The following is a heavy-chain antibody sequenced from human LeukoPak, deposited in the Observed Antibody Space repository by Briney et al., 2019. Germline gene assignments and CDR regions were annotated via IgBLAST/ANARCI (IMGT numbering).Heavy chain of an antibody. Sequence: SETLSLTCAVSDDSIRSSAYYWGWIRQPPGKGLEWSGSIYYSGSTYYNPSLKSRVTISIDTSKNQFSLKLSSMTAADTAVYYCASEPYGSGSFLGAFDIWGQGTMVTVSS. D-gene: IGHD3-10*01. CDR3: ASEPYGSGSFLGAFDI. V-gene: IGHV4-39*01. CDR1: DDSIRSSAYY. J-gene: IGHJ3*02. CDR2: IYYSGST.